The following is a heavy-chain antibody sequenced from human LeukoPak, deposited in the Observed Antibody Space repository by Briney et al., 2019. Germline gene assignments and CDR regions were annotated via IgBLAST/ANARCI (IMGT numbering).Heavy chain of an antibody. CDR1: GFTFINYS. Sequence: GGSLRLSCTASGFTFINYSMNWVRQAPGKGLEWVSAIRGSGDSTYYADSVKGRFTISRDNSKNTLYLQMNSLRAEDTAVYYCAKDYYYGSGSYWGAFDIWGQGTMVTVSS. D-gene: IGHD3-10*01. J-gene: IGHJ3*02. CDR2: IRGSGDST. CDR3: AKDYYYGSGSYWGAFDI. V-gene: IGHV3-23*01.